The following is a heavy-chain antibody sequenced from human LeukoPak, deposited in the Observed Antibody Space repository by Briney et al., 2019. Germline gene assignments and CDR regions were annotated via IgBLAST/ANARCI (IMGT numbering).Heavy chain of an antibody. V-gene: IGHV3-23*01. CDR3: AREMTIITYSFDS. CDR1: GFTFSNYT. D-gene: IGHD5-24*01. J-gene: IGHJ4*02. CDR2: ISETGGTI. Sequence: GGSLRLSCAPSGFTFSNYTMSWVRQAPGKGLEWVSAISETGGTIHYADSVRGRFTISRDNSKNTLYLQMNSLRAEDTAVYYCAREMTIITYSFDSWGQGTLVTVSS.